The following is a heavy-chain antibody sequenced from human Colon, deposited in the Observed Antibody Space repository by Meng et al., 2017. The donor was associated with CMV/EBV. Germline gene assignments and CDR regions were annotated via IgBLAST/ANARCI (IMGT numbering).Heavy chain of an antibody. Sequence: GESLKISCVASGFAFNIFEMNWVRQAPGKGLEWLSYISGDGGLIYYADSVKGRFTISRDNAKNSLYLQMNGLRAEDTALYYCVGGGLFYFDYWGLGTLVTVSS. CDR3: VGGGLFYFDY. J-gene: IGHJ4*02. V-gene: IGHV3-48*03. CDR2: ISGDGGLI. D-gene: IGHD2-15*01. CDR1: GFAFNIFE.